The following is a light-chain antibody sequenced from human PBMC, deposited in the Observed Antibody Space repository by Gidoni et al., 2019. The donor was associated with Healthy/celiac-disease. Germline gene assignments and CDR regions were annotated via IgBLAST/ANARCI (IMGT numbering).Light chain of an antibody. CDR2: AAS. CDR3: QQYYSYPPWT. V-gene: IGKV1-8*01. Sequence: AIRMTQSPSSFSASTGDRVTITCRASQGISSYLAWYQQKPGKAPKVLIYAASTLQSGVPSRFSGSGSGTDFTLTISCLQSEDCATYYCQQYYSYPPWTFGQGTKVEIK. CDR1: QGISSY. J-gene: IGKJ1*01.